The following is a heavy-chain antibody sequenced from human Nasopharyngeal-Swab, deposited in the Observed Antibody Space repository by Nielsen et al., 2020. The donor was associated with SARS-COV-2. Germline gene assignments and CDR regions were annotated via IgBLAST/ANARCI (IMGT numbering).Heavy chain of an antibody. CDR2: ISAYNGNT. V-gene: IGHV1-18*01. CDR3: ARALYDFWSGYYTENYGMDV. D-gene: IGHD3-3*01. J-gene: IGHJ6*02. CDR1: GYTFTSYG. Sequence: ASVKVSCKASGYTFTSYGISWVRQAPGQGLEWMGWISAYNGNTSYAQKLQGRVTMTTDTSTSTAYMELRSLRSDDTAVYYCARALYDFWSGYYTENYGMDVWGQGTTVTVSS.